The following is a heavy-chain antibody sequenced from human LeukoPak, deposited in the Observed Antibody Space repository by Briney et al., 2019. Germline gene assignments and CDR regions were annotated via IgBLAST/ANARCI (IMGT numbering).Heavy chain of an antibody. V-gene: IGHV4-34*01. J-gene: IGHJ4*02. CDR3: ARSRRETYGSSTSCAKYYFDY. Sequence: KPSETLSLTCAVYGGSFSGYYWSWIRQPPGKGLEWSGEINHSGSTNYNPSLKSRVTISVDTSKNQFSLKLSSVTAADTAVYYCARSRRETYGSSTSCAKYYFDYWGQGTLVTVSS. CDR2: INHSGST. CDR1: GGSFSGYY. D-gene: IGHD2-2*01.